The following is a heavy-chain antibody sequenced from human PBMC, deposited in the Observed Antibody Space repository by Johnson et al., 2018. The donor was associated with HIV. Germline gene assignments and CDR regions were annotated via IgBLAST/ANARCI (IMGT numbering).Heavy chain of an antibody. J-gene: IGHJ3*01. CDR2: ISSSGRRI. D-gene: IGHD1-26*01. CDR3: AKEGGGATELHFSNAFDF. V-gene: IGHV3-11*04. CDR1: GFRFSDHY. Sequence: QVQLVESGGGLVKPGGSLRLSCAASGFRFSDHYMSWIRQAPGKGLEWVSDISSSGRRIYYADSVKGRFTISRDNAKNSLFLQMNSLRVEDTAVYYCAKEGGGATELHFSNAFDFWGQGTMVTVSS.